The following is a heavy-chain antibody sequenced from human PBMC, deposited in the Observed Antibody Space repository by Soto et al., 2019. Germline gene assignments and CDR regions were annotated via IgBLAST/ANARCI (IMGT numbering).Heavy chain of an antibody. V-gene: IGHV1-46*01. CDR1: GYTFTSYY. CDR3: ARNLDRSGYRSNCFAP. CDR2: INPSGGST. Sequence: ASVKVSCKASGYTFTSYYMHWVRQAPGQGLEWMGIINPSGGSTSYAQKFQGRVTMTRDTSTSTVYMELSSLRSEDTAVYYLARNLDRSGYRSNCFAPGGQETLAPVS. D-gene: IGHD3-22*01. J-gene: IGHJ5*02.